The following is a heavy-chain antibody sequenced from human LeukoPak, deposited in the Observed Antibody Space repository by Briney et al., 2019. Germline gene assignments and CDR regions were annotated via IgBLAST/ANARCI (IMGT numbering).Heavy chain of an antibody. CDR1: GFTFSSYW. CDR2: IKSDGSTT. V-gene: IGHV3-74*01. D-gene: IGHD2-15*01. J-gene: IGHJ5*02. Sequence: PGGSLRVSCAASGFTFSSYWMHWVRQAPGKGLVWVSRIKSDGSTTNYADSVKGRFTISRDNAENTLYLQMNSLRVEDTAVYYCTRRVSTTRWFDPWGQGTLVTVSS. CDR3: TRRVSTTRWFDP.